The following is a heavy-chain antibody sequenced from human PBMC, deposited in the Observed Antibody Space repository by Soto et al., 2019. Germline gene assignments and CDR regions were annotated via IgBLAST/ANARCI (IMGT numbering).Heavy chain of an antibody. CDR1: GFTFSNAW. CDR3: TTDATPSGGYDYVWGSYRGVDY. CDR2: IKSKTDGGTT. J-gene: IGHJ4*02. D-gene: IGHD3-16*02. Sequence: GGSLRLSCAASGFTFSNAWMNWVRQAPGKGLEWVGRIKSKTDGGTTDYAAPVKGRFTISRDDSKNTLYLQMNSLKTEDTAVYYCTTDATPSGGYDYVWGSYRGVDYWGQGTLVTVSS. V-gene: IGHV3-15*07.